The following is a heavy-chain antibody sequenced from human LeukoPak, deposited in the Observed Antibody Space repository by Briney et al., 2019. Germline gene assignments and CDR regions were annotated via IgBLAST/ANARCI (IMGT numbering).Heavy chain of an antibody. CDR3: ARGYSGYDSADY. Sequence: SVKVSCKASGGTFSSYAISWVRQAPGQGLEWMGGIIPIFGTANYAQKFQGRVTITTDESTSTAYMELSSLRSEDTAANYCARGYSGYDSADYWGQGTLVTVSS. CDR2: IIPIFGTA. J-gene: IGHJ4*02. D-gene: IGHD5-12*01. CDR1: GGTFSSYA. V-gene: IGHV1-69*05.